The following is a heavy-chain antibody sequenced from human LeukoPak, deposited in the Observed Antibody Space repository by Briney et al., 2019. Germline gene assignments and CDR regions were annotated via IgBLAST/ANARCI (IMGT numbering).Heavy chain of an antibody. CDR1: GYTFTSYY. CDR3: AREHYDSSGWSPRRIDY. CDR2: INPSGGST. V-gene: IGHV1-46*01. D-gene: IGHD3-22*01. Sequence: ASVKVSCKASGYTFTSYYMHWVRQAPGQGLEWMGIINPSGGSTNYAQKFQGRVTITADKSTSTAYMELSSLRSEDTAVYYCAREHYDSSGWSPRRIDYWGQGTLVTVSS. J-gene: IGHJ4*02.